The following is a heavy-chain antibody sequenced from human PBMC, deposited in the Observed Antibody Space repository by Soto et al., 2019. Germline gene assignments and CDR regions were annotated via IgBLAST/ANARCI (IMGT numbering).Heavy chain of an antibody. D-gene: IGHD6-6*01. CDR1: GYTFINYY. J-gene: IGHJ6*03. Sequence: GASVKVSCKASGYTFINYYIHWVRQAPGQGLEWMGVINPNGGSTVYAQKFQGRVTLTRDTSTGTVYVELSSLRSDDTAVYFCVRATAARQRDYSYHYYLHIWGKGTTVTVSS. CDR3: VRATAARQRDYSYHYYLHI. V-gene: IGHV1-46*03. CDR2: INPNGGST.